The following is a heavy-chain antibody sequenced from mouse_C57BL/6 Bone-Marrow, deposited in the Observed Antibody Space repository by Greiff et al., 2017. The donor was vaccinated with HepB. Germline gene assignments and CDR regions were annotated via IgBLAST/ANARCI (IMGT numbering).Heavy chain of an antibody. J-gene: IGHJ4*01. V-gene: IGHV1-81*01. CDR3: ASGRWLLRAMDY. CDR2: IYPRSGNT. Sequence: VQLQQSGAELARPGASVKLSCKASGYTFTSYGISWVKQRTGQGLEWIGEIYPRSGNTYYNEKFKGKATLTADKASSTAYMELRSLTSEDSAVYFCASGRWLLRAMDYWGQGTSVTVSS. D-gene: IGHD2-3*01. CDR1: GYTFTSYG.